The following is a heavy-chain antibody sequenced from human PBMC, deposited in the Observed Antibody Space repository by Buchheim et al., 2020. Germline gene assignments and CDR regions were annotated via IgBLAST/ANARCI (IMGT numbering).Heavy chain of an antibody. Sequence: QVQLQESGPGLVKPSETLSLTCTVSGGSISSYYWSWIRQPPGKGLEWIGYIYYSGSTNYNPSLKSRVTIAVDTSNNQFSLMLSSVTAADTAVYYCARMRRGYCSSTSCGGTPDYWGQGTL. D-gene: IGHD2-2*01. V-gene: IGHV4-59*08. CDR3: ARMRRGYCSSTSCGGTPDY. CDR1: GGSISSYY. CDR2: IYYSGST. J-gene: IGHJ4*02.